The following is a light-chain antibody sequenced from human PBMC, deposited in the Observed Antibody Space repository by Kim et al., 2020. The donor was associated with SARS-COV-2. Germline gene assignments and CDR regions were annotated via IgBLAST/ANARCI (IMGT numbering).Light chain of an antibody. J-gene: IGLJ2*01. CDR1: SNKVGDEG. CDR2: RNN. Sequence: ATLTCTGNSNKVGDEGAGWLQQHQGHPPKLLFYRNNNRPSGISERLSASRSGNTASLTITGLQPEDEADYYCSAWDRSLGAWVFGGGTQLTVL. CDR3: SAWDRSLGAWV. V-gene: IGLV10-54*01.